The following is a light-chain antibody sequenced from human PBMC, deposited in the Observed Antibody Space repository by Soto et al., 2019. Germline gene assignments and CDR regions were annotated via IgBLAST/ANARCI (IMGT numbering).Light chain of an antibody. CDR1: SSNIGAGYE. CDR3: QSYDSSLSGYV. CDR2: ENN. Sequence: QSVLTQPPSVSVAPGPRVTISCTGSSSNIGAGYEAHWYQQVPGTAPKLLIYENNNRPSGVPDRFSGSKSGTSASLAIAGLQAEDEAEYYCQSYDSSLSGYVFGTGTKLTVL. J-gene: IGLJ1*01. V-gene: IGLV1-40*01.